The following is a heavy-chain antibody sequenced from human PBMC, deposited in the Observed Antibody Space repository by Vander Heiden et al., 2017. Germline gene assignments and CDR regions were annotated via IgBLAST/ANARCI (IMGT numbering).Heavy chain of an antibody. CDR3: ARDVQLWSGGGKF. V-gene: IGHV3-74*01. CDR2: INSDGSTT. D-gene: IGHD5-18*01. Sequence: EVQLVESGAGLVQPGGSLRLSCAASGLTFSGYWMHWVRQAPGKGLVWVSRINSDGSTTHYADSVKGRFTISRDNAKNTLYLQMNSLTAEDTAVYYCARDVQLWSGGGKFWGQGTLVTVSS. J-gene: IGHJ4*02. CDR1: GLTFSGYW.